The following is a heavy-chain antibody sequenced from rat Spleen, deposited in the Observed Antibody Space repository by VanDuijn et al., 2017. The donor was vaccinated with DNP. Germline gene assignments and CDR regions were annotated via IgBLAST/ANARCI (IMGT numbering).Heavy chain of an antibody. V-gene: IGHV2-16*01. Sequence: QVQLKESGPGLVQPSQTLSLTCTVSGFSLTSYGVSWVRQPPGKGLEWIGAIWSGGRTDYNSALKSRLSISRDTSKSQVLLKMNSLQTEDTAMYFCARIRYSSSHYYVMDAWGQGASVTVSS. D-gene: IGHD1-2*01. CDR1: GFSLTSYG. J-gene: IGHJ4*01. CDR2: IWSGGRT. CDR3: ARIRYSSSHYYVMDA.